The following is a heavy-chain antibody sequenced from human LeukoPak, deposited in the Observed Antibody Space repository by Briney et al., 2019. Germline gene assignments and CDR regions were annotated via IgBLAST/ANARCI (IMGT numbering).Heavy chain of an antibody. J-gene: IGHJ3*02. CDR1: GYTLTGYY. V-gene: IGHV1-2*02. CDR2: INPNSGGT. CDR3: ARGPSDSSGYYYEGDAFDI. D-gene: IGHD3-22*01. Sequence: ASVKVSCKASGYTLTGYYMNWVRQAPGQGLEWMGWINPNSGGTNYGQKFQGRVTMTRDTSISIVYMELSRLRSDNTAVYYCARGPSDSSGYYYEGDAFDIWGQGTVVAVSS.